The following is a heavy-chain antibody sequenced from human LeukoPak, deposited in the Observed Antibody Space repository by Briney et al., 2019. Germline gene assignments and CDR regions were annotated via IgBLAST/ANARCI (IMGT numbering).Heavy chain of an antibody. CDR3: ARGPDIYGGPEDYYYMDS. CDR1: GYIFNNYG. Sequence: ASVKVSCKASGYIFNNYGISWVRQAPGQGLEWMGWISAYNGNKNYVQKFQGRITMTTDISTTTAYVELRSLRSDDTAVYYCARGPDIYGGPEDYYYMDSWGQGTLVTVSS. J-gene: IGHJ4*02. V-gene: IGHV1-18*01. D-gene: IGHD4-23*01. CDR2: ISAYNGNK.